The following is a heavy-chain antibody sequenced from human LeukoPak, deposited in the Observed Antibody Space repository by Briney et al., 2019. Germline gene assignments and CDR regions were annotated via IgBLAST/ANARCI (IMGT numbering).Heavy chain of an antibody. CDR1: GGSISSGSYY. V-gene: IGHV4-61*02. D-gene: IGHD1-26*01. CDR3: ARHQWVPAFDI. J-gene: IGHJ3*02. Sequence: SETLSPTCTVSGGSISSGSYYWSWIRQPAGKGLEWIGRIYTSGSTNYNPSLKSRVTISVDTSKNQFSLKLSSVTAADTAVYYCARHQWVPAFDIWGQGTMVTVSS. CDR2: IYTSGST.